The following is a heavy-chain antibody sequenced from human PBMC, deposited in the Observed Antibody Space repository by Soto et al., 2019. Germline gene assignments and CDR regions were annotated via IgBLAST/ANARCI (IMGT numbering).Heavy chain of an antibody. Sequence: QAQVVQSGAEVRKPGSSVKLSCKATEGTFNSYAIAWVRQAPGQGLEWIGGIIPYYNTLNYAQKFQDRVTITADDSTSTVYMELSSLRSDDTAVYFCASGASRWYPYFFDSWAQGTLVTVSS. CDR2: IIPYYNTL. D-gene: IGHD6-13*01. CDR3: ASGASRWYPYFFDS. J-gene: IGHJ4*02. V-gene: IGHV1-69*01. CDR1: EGTFNSYA.